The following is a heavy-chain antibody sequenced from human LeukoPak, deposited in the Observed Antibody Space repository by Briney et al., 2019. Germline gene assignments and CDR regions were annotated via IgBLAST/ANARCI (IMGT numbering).Heavy chain of an antibody. Sequence: ASVKVSCKASGYTFTSYDINWVRQATGQGLEWMGWMNPNSGNTGYAQKFQGRVTITRNTSISTAYMELSSLRSEDTAVYYCARAVRVIGYYYYMDVWGKGTTVTVSS. D-gene: IGHD3-10*02. J-gene: IGHJ6*03. CDR3: ARAVRVIGYYYYMDV. V-gene: IGHV1-8*03. CDR1: GYTFTSYD. CDR2: MNPNSGNT.